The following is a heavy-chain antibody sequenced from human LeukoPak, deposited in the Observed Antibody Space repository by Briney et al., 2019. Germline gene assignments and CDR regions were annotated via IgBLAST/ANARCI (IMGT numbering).Heavy chain of an antibody. CDR3: ARVNYVSSGWGAPFDF. Sequence: GGSLRLSCAASGSAFSDYYMSWIRQVPGKGPEWIAYISSSPNIIYYADSVKGRLTISRDNAKNSLYLQMNSLRAEDTAIYYCARVNYVSSGWGAPFDFWGQGTLVTVSS. D-gene: IGHD1-7*01. J-gene: IGHJ4*02. V-gene: IGHV3-11*04. CDR2: ISSSPNII. CDR1: GSAFSDYY.